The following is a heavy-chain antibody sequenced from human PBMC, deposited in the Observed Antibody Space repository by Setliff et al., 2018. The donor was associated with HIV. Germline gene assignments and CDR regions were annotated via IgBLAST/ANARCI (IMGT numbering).Heavy chain of an antibody. CDR2: THISGIT. Sequence: PSETLSLTCTVSGASISTYYWSWIRQPPGKGLEWIGYTHISGITNYNPSLKSRLTISVDTSRTQFSLKLNSVTAADTAVYYCARVRGGTPRGFLDFWCQGTLVTVS. CDR1: GASISTYY. J-gene: IGHJ4*02. CDR3: ARVRGGTPRGFLDF. D-gene: IGHD3-10*01. V-gene: IGHV4-4*08.